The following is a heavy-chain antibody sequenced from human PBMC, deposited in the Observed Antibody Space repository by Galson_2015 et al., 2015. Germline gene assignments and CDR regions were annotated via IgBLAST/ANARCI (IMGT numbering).Heavy chain of an antibody. CDR2: IIPIFGTA. CDR3: ARDAADYRSSLKNYYYYGMDV. Sequence: SVKVSCKASGGTFSSYAISWVRQAPGQGLEWMGGIIPIFGTANYAQKFQGRVTITADESTSTAYMELSSLRSEDAAVYYCARDAADYRSSLKNYYYYGMDVWGQGTTVTVSS. J-gene: IGHJ6*02. D-gene: IGHD4-11*01. CDR1: GGTFSSYA. V-gene: IGHV1-69*13.